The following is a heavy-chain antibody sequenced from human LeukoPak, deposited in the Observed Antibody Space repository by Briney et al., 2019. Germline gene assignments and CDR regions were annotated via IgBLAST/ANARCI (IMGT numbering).Heavy chain of an antibody. Sequence: EASVKVSCKASGYTFTGYYIHWVRQAPGQGLEWMGRINPNSGGTNYAQKFQGRVTMTRDTSISTAYMELSRLRSDDTAVYYCARLEGTLGGYYYYYMDVWGKGTTVTVSS. D-gene: IGHD3-16*01. CDR3: ARLEGTLGGYYYYYMDV. CDR2: INPNSGGT. J-gene: IGHJ6*03. CDR1: GYTFTGYY. V-gene: IGHV1-2*06.